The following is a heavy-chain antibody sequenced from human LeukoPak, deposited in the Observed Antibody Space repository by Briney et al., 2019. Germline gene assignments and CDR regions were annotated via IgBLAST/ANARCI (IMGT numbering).Heavy chain of an antibody. D-gene: IGHD4-17*01. J-gene: IGHJ4*02. Sequence: PGGSLRLSCAASGLTFSGSSMHWVRQASGKGLEWVGRIRSKANSYATAYAASVKGRFTISRDDSKSTAYLQMNSLKTEDTAVYYCARGGGPTVTSGIVDYWGQGTLVTVSS. CDR2: IRSKANSYAT. V-gene: IGHV3-73*01. CDR1: GLTFSGSS. CDR3: ARGGGPTVTSGIVDY.